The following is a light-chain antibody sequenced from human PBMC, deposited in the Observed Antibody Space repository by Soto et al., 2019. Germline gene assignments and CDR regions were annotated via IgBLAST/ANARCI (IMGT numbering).Light chain of an antibody. CDR1: QGISNF. V-gene: IGKV1-27*01. J-gene: IGKJ5*01. Sequence: DIQMTQSPSSLSTSVGDRVTITCRASQGISNFLAWYQQKPGKVPKLLISAASTLPSGVPSRFSGSGSGTDFTLTTTSLQPEDVATYYCQKYSSVITFGQGTRLEIK. CDR2: AAS. CDR3: QKYSSVIT.